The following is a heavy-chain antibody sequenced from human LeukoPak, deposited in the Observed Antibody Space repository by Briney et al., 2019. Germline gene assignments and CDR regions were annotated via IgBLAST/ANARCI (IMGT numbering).Heavy chain of an antibody. Sequence: ASVKVSCKASGYTFTSYYMHWVRQAPGQGLEWMGIINPSGGSTSYAQKFQGRVTMTRDMSTSTVYMELSSLRSEGTAVYYCAREHLSWNYVRYYYMDVWGKGTTVTVSS. J-gene: IGHJ6*03. CDR1: GYTFTSYY. CDR2: INPSGGST. CDR3: AREHLSWNYVRYYYMDV. D-gene: IGHD1-7*01. V-gene: IGHV1-46*01.